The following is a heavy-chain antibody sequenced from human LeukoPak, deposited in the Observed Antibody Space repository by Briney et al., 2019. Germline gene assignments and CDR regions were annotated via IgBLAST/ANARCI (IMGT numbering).Heavy chain of an antibody. J-gene: IGHJ5*02. CDR1: GFTFSSYG. Sequence: GGSLRLSCAASGFTFSSYGMSWVRQAPGKGLEWVSAISGSGGSTYYADSAKGRFTISRDNSKNTLYLQMNSLRAEDTAVYYCAKLFAIFGAGNWFDPWGQGTLVTVSS. D-gene: IGHD3-3*01. CDR3: AKLFAIFGAGNWFDP. V-gene: IGHV3-23*01. CDR2: ISGSGGST.